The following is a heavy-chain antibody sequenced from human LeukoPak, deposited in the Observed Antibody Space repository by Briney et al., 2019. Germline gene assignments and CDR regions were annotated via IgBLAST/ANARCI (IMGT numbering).Heavy chain of an antibody. CDR2: IYSGGST. CDR1: GFTVNNNY. D-gene: IGHD3-9*01. CDR3: ARSSHYDILTGYSEEDAFDI. Sequence: GGSLRLSCAASGFTVNNNYMSWVRQAPGKGLEWVSVIYSGGSTDYADSVKGRFTISRDTSKNTLYLQMNSLRVEDTAVYYCARSSHYDILTGYSEEDAFDIWGQGTMVTVSS. V-gene: IGHV3-53*01. J-gene: IGHJ3*02.